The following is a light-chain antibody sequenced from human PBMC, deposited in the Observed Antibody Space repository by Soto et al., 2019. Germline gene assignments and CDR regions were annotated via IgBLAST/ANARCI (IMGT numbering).Light chain of an antibody. J-gene: IGKJ5*01. Sequence: QSPSTLSVSAGERARRSCWASETVATNLSWYQQKPGQAPRLLIYGVSSRASGIPDRFFGSGSGTAFTLTLHRLEPEDFAVYSCQQYANSPITFGQGTRLEIK. CDR3: QQYANSPIT. V-gene: IGKV3-20*01. CDR2: GVS. CDR1: ETVATN.